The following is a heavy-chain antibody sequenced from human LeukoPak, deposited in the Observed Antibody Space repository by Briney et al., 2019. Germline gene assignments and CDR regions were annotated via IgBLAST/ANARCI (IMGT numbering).Heavy chain of an antibody. V-gene: IGHV3-23*01. D-gene: IGHD5-24*01. CDR2: ISGSGGST. CDR3: ASTGLKLERPYEDAFDI. Sequence: PGGSLRLSCAASGFTFSSYAMSWVRQAPGKGLEWVSAISGSGGSTYYADSVKGRFTISRDNSKNTLCLQMNSLRAEDTAVYYCASTGLKLERPYEDAFDIWGQGTMVTVSS. CDR1: GFTFSSYA. J-gene: IGHJ3*02.